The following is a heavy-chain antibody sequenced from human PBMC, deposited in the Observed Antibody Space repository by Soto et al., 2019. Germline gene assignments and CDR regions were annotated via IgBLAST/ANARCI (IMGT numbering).Heavy chain of an antibody. CDR3: ARDGPDCSSTSCYPSPFYYGMDV. D-gene: IGHD2-2*01. CDR2: INAGNGNT. V-gene: IGHV1-3*01. CDR1: GYTFTSYA. J-gene: IGHJ6*02. Sequence: ASVRVSCKASGYTFTSYAMHWVRQAPGQRLEWMGWINAGNGNTKYSQKFQGRVTITRDTSASTAYMELSSLRSEDTAVYYCARDGPDCSSTSCYPSPFYYGMDVWGQGTTVTVS.